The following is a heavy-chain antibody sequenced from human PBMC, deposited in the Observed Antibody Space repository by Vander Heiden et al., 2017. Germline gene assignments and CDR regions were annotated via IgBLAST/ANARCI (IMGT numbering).Heavy chain of an antibody. CDR3: ARVGARRDFYYGLDL. Sequence: EVQLVESGGDLVQPGRSLRLSCAASGLSFDSAAMHGVRQAPGKGLECVSGIGWAGGSIGYADSVKGRFTISRDNAKNTLFLQMNSLRPEDTALYYCARVGARRDFYYGLDLWGQGTTVTVSS. CDR1: GLSFDSAA. D-gene: IGHD1-26*01. J-gene: IGHJ6*02. V-gene: IGHV3-9*01. CDR2: IGWAGGSI.